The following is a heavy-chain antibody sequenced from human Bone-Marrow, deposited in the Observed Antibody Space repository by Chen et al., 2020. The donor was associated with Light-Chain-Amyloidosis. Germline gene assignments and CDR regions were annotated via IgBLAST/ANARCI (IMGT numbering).Heavy chain of an antibody. CDR2: ISSSSSYI. CDR1: GLTFKNAW. Sequence: EVQLVESGGDLVKLGGSLRLSCEVSGLTFKNAWMSWVRQAPGKGLEWVSSISSSSSYIYYADSVKGRFTISRDNAKNSLYLQMNSLRAEDTAVYYCARFTYPQHWGQGTLVTVSS. D-gene: IGHD3-10*01. J-gene: IGHJ1*01. CDR3: ARFTYPQH. V-gene: IGHV3-21*01.